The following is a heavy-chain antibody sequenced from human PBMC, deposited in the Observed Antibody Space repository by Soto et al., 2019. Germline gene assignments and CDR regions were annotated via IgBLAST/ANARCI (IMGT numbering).Heavy chain of an antibody. CDR1: SGSISSDIYY. D-gene: IGHD5-12*01. J-gene: IGHJ4*02. V-gene: IGHV4-39*01. CDR3: ARQAYRIYDQTRSFDX. CDR2: FHYSGNV. Sequence: SETLCLTCTVSSGSISSDIYYWGFIRQPPGKGLELIGSFHYSGNVYYNPSLRSRVTIDVDTSKNQFSLSLSSVTATDTAVYYCARQAYRIYDQTRSFDXWGQGTRVTGSX.